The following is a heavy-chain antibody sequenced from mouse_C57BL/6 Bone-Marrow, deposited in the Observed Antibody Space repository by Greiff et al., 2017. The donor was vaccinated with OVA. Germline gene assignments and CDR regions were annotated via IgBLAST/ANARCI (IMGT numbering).Heavy chain of an antibody. CDR1: GFTFSSYA. Sequence: EVKLVESGGGLVKPGGSLKLSCAASGFTFSSYAMSWVRQTPEKRLEWVATISDGGSYTYYPDNVKGRFTISRDNAKNNLYLQMSHLKSEDTAMYYCARNDYDAGRDQGTTRTVSS. V-gene: IGHV5-4*03. CDR3: ARNDYDAG. CDR2: ISDGGSYT. D-gene: IGHD2-4*01. J-gene: IGHJ2*01.